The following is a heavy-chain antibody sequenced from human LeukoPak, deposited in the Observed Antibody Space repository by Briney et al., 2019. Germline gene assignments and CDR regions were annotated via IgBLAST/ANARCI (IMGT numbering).Heavy chain of an antibody. CDR2: PRDSGDTT. CDR3: ARDTSSGWSGQLYYYYYMDV. D-gene: IGHD6-19*01. CDR1: GFTFSSYG. J-gene: IGHJ6*03. Sequence: GGSLRLSCAASGFTFSSYGMRWVRQAPGKGLEWVSAPRDSGDTTYYADSVKGRFTISRDNAKNSLYLQMNSLRAEDTAVYYCARDTSSGWSGQLYYYYYMDVWGKGTTVTISS. V-gene: IGHV3-48*04.